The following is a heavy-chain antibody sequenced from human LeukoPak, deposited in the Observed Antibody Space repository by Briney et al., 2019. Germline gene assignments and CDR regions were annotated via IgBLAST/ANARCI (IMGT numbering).Heavy chain of an antibody. Sequence: GGSLRLSCTASGFTFSSYWMSWVRQAPGKGLEWVANINQDGSEKYYVDSVKGRFTISRDNAENSLYLQMNSLRAEDTAVYYCARVSGLFIATRPDYFDYWGQGTLVTVSS. V-gene: IGHV3-7*01. CDR2: INQDGSEK. D-gene: IGHD6-6*01. CDR1: GFTFSSYW. J-gene: IGHJ4*02. CDR3: ARVSGLFIATRPDYFDY.